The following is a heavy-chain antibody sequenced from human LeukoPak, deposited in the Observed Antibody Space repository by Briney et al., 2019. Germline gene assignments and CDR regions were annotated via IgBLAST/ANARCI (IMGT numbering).Heavy chain of an antibody. Sequence: GGSLRLSCVASGFIVSNNYMSWVRQAPGKGLEWVSVLYNAGSTYYADSVKGRFTISRDNSKNTLYLQMNSLRAEDTAVYYGARDLGYWGQGTLVTVSS. CDR3: ARDLGY. J-gene: IGHJ4*02. CDR2: LYNAGST. CDR1: GFIVSNNY. V-gene: IGHV3-53*05.